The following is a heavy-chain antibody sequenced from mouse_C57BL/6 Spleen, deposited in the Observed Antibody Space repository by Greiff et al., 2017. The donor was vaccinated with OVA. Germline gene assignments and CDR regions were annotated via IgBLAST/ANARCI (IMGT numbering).Heavy chain of an antibody. V-gene: IGHV5-17*01. CDR1: GFTFSDYG. D-gene: IGHD2-1*01. J-gene: IGHJ4*01. CDR3: ARPDGNYAGYAMDY. CDR2: ISSGSSTI. Sequence: EVHLVESGGGLVKPGGSLKLSCAASGFTFSDYGMHWVRQAPEKGLEWVAYISSGSSTIYYADTVKGRFTISSDNAKNTLFLQMTSLRSEDTAMYYCARPDGNYAGYAMDYWGQGTSVTVSS.